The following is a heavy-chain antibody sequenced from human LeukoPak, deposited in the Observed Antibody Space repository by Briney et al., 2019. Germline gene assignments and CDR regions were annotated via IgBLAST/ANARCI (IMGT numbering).Heavy chain of an antibody. CDR3: ARARSGYYDY. D-gene: IGHD3-3*01. CDR2: IHHSGST. J-gene: IGHJ4*02. CDR1: GYSISSGYY. V-gene: IGHV4-38-2*02. Sequence: SETLSLTCTVSGYSISSGYYWGWIRQPPGKGLEWIRSIHHSGSTYYNPSLKSRVTISVDTSKNQFSLKLSSVTAADTAVYYCARARSGYYDYWGQGTLVTVSS.